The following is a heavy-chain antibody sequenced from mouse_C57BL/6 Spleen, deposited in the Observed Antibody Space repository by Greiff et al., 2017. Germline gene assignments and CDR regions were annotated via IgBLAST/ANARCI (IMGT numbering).Heavy chain of an antibody. CDR2: ILPGSGST. Sequence: QVQLQQSGAELMKPGASVKLSCKATGYTFTGYWIEWVKQRPGHGLEWIGEILPGSGSTNYNEKFKGKATFTADTSSNTAYMQLSSLTTEDSAIYYCARTPTPGSNYGYWYFDVWGTGTTVTVSS. J-gene: IGHJ1*03. CDR3: ARTPTPGSNYGYWYFDV. V-gene: IGHV1-9*01. CDR1: GYTFTGYW. D-gene: IGHD2-5*01.